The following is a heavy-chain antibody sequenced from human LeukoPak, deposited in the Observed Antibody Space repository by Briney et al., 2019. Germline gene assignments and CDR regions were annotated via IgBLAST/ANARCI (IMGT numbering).Heavy chain of an antibody. Sequence: PSETLSLTCTVSGGSISSSSYYWGWIRQPPGKGLEWIGSIYYSGSTYYNPSLKSRVTISVDTSKNQFSLKLSSVTAADTAVYYCARTQYTWYSSGWYGGGDYDYWGQGTLVTVSS. J-gene: IGHJ4*02. CDR1: GGSISSSSYY. D-gene: IGHD6-19*01. CDR3: ARTQYTWYSSGWYGGGDYDY. CDR2: IYYSGST. V-gene: IGHV4-39*01.